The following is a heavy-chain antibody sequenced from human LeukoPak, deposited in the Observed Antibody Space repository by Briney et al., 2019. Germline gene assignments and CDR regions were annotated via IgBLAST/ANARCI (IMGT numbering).Heavy chain of an antibody. J-gene: IGHJ6*02. CDR1: GFTFSDYY. Sequence: LRRSCTASGFTFSDYYMSLIRQAPGEGLEWVSYISSSGSTIYYADSVKGRFTISRDNAKNSLYLQMNSLRAEDTAVYYCARADYYYDSSGYPGTISVWGQGTTVTVSS. V-gene: IGHV3-11*01. CDR2: ISSSGSTI. D-gene: IGHD3-22*01. CDR3: ARADYYYDSSGYPGTISV.